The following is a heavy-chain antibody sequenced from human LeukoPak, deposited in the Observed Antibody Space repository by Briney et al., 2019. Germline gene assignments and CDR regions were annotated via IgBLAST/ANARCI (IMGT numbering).Heavy chain of an antibody. Sequence: GASVKVSCKASGGTFSSYATSWVRQAPGQGLEWMGGIIPIFGTANYAQKFQGRVTITTDESTSTAYMELSSLRSEDTAVYYCARGNPYPHYYDSSGYDYWGQGTLVTVSS. D-gene: IGHD3-22*01. J-gene: IGHJ4*02. V-gene: IGHV1-69*05. CDR3: ARGNPYPHYYDSSGYDY. CDR1: GGTFSSYA. CDR2: IIPIFGTA.